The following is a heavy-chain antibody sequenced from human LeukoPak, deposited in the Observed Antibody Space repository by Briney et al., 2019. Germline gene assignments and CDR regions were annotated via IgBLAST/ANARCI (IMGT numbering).Heavy chain of an antibody. Sequence: RASVKVSCKASGGTFSSYAISWVRQAPGQGLEWMGGIIPIFGTANYAQKFQGRVTITADESTSTAYMELSSLRSEDTAVYYCARERRQIVATNGDNWFDPWGQGTLVTVSS. J-gene: IGHJ5*02. CDR1: GGTFSSYA. V-gene: IGHV1-69*13. D-gene: IGHD5-12*01. CDR3: ARERRQIVATNGDNWFDP. CDR2: IIPIFGTA.